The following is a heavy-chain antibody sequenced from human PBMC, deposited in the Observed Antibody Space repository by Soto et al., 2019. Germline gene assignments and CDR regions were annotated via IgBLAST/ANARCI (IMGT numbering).Heavy chain of an antibody. CDR3: AKDGGYCSGGSWQGALDI. V-gene: IGHV3-9*01. CDR1: GFTFDDYA. CDR2: ISWNSGSI. Sequence: GGSLRLSCAASGFTFDDYAMHWVRQAPGKGLEWVSGISWNSGSIGYADSVKGRFTISRDNAKNSLYLQMNSLRAEDTALYYCAKDGGYCSGGSWQGALDIWGQGTMVTVSS. D-gene: IGHD2-15*01. J-gene: IGHJ3*02.